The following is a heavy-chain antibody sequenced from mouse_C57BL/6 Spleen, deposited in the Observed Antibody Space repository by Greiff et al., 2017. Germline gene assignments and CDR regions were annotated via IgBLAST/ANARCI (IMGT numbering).Heavy chain of an antibody. CDR3: VRHHDGYWYFDV. CDR1: GFSFNTYA. V-gene: IGHV10-1*01. D-gene: IGHD2-3*01. Sequence: EVMLVESGGGLVQPKGSLKLSCAASGFSFNTYAMNWVRQAPGKGLEWVARIRSKSNNYATYYADSVKDRFTISRDDSESMLYLQMNNLKTEDTAMYYCVRHHDGYWYFDVWGTGTTVTVSS. CDR2: IRSKSNNYAT. J-gene: IGHJ1*03.